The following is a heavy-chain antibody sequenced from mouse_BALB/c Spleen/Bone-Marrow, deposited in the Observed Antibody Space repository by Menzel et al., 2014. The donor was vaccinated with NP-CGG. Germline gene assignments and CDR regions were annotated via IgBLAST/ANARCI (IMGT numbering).Heavy chain of an antibody. Sequence: EVLLVEPGPEVVKPGTSMKISCKASGYSFTGYTMNWVKQSHGKNLEWIGLINPYNGGTSYNQKFKGKTTLTVDKSSSTAYMELLSLTSEDSAVYYCARYGDGFAYWGQGTLVTVSA. CDR3: ARYGDGFAY. D-gene: IGHD2-13*01. CDR2: INPYNGGT. CDR1: GYSFTGYT. J-gene: IGHJ3*01. V-gene: IGHV1-18*01.